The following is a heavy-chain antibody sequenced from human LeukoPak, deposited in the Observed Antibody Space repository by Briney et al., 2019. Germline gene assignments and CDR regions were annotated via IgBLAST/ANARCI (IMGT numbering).Heavy chain of an antibody. Sequence: SVKVSCKASGGTFSSYAISWVRQAPGQGLEWMGGIIPIFGTANYAQKSQGRVTITTDESTSTAYMELSSLRSEDTAVYYCARVRSAYCSSTSCPFDYWGQGTLVTVSS. CDR1: GGTFSSYA. D-gene: IGHD2-2*01. CDR3: ARVRSAYCSSTSCPFDY. V-gene: IGHV1-69*05. CDR2: IIPIFGTA. J-gene: IGHJ4*02.